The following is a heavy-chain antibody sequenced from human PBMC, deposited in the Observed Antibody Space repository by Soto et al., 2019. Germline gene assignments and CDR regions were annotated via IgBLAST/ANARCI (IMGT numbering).Heavy chain of an antibody. CDR3: VSQRTTVPTQAYFDY. V-gene: IGHV4-39*01. J-gene: IGHJ4*02. D-gene: IGHD4-17*01. CDR2: VYYRGRS. CDR1: GGSISGSYYY. Sequence: PSETLSLTCAVSGGSISGSYYYWGWIRQSPGKGLEWIGSVYYRGRSYSKSSVKSRVAISVDTSKNRFSLSLNSVTASDTAVYFCVSQRTTVPTQAYFDYWGPGALVTVSS.